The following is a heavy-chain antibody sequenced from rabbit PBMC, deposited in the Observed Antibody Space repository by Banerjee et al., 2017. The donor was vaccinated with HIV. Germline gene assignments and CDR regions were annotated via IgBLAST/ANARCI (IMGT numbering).Heavy chain of an antibody. Sequence: QSLLEESGGDLVKPEGSLTLTCTASGFSFSNKYVMCWVRQAPGKGLEWIACINTISGDTVYATWAKGRFTISKASWTTVTLQMTSLTAADTATYFCARRGSDWADDLWGPGTLVTV. V-gene: IGHV1S45*01. CDR2: INTISGDT. D-gene: IGHD4-1*01. J-gene: IGHJ6*01. CDR3: ARRGSDWADDL. CDR1: GFSFSNKYV.